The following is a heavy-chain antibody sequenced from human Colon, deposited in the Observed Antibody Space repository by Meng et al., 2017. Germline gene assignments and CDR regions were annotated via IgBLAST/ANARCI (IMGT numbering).Heavy chain of an antibody. D-gene: IGHD4-17*01. J-gene: IGHJ5*02. CDR3: ARDRKHYGERGWFDP. CDR1: GGSISSGDYY. CDR2: IYYSGST. V-gene: IGHV4-30-4*01. Sequence: QVQRRESGPGLVQLSKTLSLPCSVLGGSISSGDYYWCWIGQPPGKGLEWIGYIYYSGSTYSNASLKSRVTISIDRSKNQFSLKLSSVTAADTAVYYCARDRKHYGERGWFDPWGQGTLVTVSS.